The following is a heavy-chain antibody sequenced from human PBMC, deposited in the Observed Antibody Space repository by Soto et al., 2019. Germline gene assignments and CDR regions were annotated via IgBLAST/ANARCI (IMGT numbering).Heavy chain of an antibody. CDR2: INPNSGGK. D-gene: IGHD1-26*01. V-gene: IGHV1-2*02. CDR3: ARMLGSYYHFAY. J-gene: IGHJ4*02. Sequence: ASVKVSCKASGYTFTGYYMHWVRQAPGQGLEWMGWINPNSGGKNYAQKFQGRVTMTRDTSISTAYMELSRLRSDDTAVYYCARMLGSYYHFAYWGQGTLVTVSS. CDR1: GYTFTGYY.